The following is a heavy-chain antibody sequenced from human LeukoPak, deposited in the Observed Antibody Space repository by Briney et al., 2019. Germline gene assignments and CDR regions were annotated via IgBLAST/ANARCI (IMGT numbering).Heavy chain of an antibody. Sequence: SETLSLTCTVSGGSISSFYWSWIRQHPGKGLEWIGYIYYSGSTNYNPSLKSRVTISVDTSKNQFSLRLSSVTAADTAVYYCARGSGSYYYGMDVWGQGTTVTVSS. CDR3: ARGSGSYYYGMDV. V-gene: IGHV4-59*01. J-gene: IGHJ6*02. D-gene: IGHD1-26*01. CDR2: IYYSGST. CDR1: GGSISSFY.